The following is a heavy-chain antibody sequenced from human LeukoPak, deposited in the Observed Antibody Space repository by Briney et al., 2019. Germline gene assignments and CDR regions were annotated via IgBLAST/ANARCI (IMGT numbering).Heavy chain of an antibody. J-gene: IGHJ4*02. CDR2: ISGSGGST. Sequence: GGSLRLSCAASGFTFSSFAINWVRQAPGKGLEWVSAISGSGGSTYYADSVKGRFTISRDNSKNTLYLQMNSLRAEDTAVYYCARGSYRYTLYYFDYWGQGTLVTVSS. CDR1: GFTFSSFA. D-gene: IGHD3-16*02. V-gene: IGHV3-23*01. CDR3: ARGSYRYTLYYFDY.